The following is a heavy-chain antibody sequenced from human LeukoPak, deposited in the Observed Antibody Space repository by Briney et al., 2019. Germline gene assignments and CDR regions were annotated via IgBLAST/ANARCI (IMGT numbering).Heavy chain of an antibody. CDR2: INPSAGST. D-gene: IGHD6-19*01. V-gene: IGHV1-46*04. CDR1: GYTFTDYY. Sequence: ASVKVSCKASGYTFTDYYIHWVGQAPGQGLEGMGLINPSAGSTTYAQKLRGRVTMTSDTSTRAVYMELSSLTSGDRGVYYCARSRALSGGWLASELWGQGTLVTVSS. CDR3: ARSRALSGGWLASEL. J-gene: IGHJ4*02.